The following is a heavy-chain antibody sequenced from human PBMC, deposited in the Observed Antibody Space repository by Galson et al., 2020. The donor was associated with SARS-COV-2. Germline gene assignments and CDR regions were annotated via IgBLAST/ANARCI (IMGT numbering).Heavy chain of an antibody. Sequence: ETSETLSLTCTVSGDTLNSYYWSWIRQPPGKGLDWIGYIYYSGNTHYNPSLKSRVTISVDTSKNQFSLKLSSVTAADTALYYCARITIFGVAGYYFDYWGLGTLVTVS. CDR3: ARITIFGVAGYYFDY. J-gene: IGHJ4*02. D-gene: IGHD3-3*01. V-gene: IGHV4-59*01. CDR2: IYYSGNT. CDR1: GDTLNSYY.